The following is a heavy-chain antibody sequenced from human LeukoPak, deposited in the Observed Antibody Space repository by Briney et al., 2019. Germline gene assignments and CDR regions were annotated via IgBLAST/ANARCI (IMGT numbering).Heavy chain of an antibody. Sequence: ASVKVSCKASGYSFTGYYIHWVRQAPGQGLEWMGWINPNSGDTNYAQKFQGRVTMTRDTSISTAYMELSRLRSDDTAVYYCARDKSGNSGWYSYFDYWGQGTLVTVSS. V-gene: IGHV1-2*02. CDR3: ARDKSGNSGWYSYFDY. J-gene: IGHJ4*02. D-gene: IGHD6-19*01. CDR2: INPNSGDT. CDR1: GYSFTGYY.